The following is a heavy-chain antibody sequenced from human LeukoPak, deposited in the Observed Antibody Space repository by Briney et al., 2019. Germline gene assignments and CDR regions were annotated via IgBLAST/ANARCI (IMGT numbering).Heavy chain of an antibody. Sequence: SETLSLTCTVSGGSISSGDYYWSWIRQPPGKGLEWIGYIYYSGSTHYNPSLKSRVTISVDTSKNQFSLKLSSVTAADTAVYYCARARMAGTWFDPWGQGTLVTVSS. CDR1: GGSISSGDYY. J-gene: IGHJ5*02. CDR3: ARARMAGTWFDP. D-gene: IGHD1-1*01. V-gene: IGHV4-30-4*01. CDR2: IYYSGST.